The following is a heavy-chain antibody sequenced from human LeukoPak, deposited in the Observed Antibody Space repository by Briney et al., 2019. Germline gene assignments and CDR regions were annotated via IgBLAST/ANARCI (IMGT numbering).Heavy chain of an antibody. J-gene: IGHJ6*03. CDR3: ARDATMVPLYYYYYMDV. CDR2: INSSSGYI. D-gene: IGHD3-10*01. Sequence: AGGSLRLTCAASGFTFSSYAMNWVRQAPGKGLEWVSSINSSSGYIYYADSVKGRFTISRDNAKNSLYLQMNSLRAEDTAVYYCARDATMVPLYYYYYMDVWGKGTTVTVSS. V-gene: IGHV3-21*01. CDR1: GFTFSSYA.